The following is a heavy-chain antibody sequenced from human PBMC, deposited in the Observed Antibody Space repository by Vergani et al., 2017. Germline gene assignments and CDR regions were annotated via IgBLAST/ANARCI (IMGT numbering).Heavy chain of an antibody. CDR2: ISSDGSNK. V-gene: IGHV3-30-3*01. J-gene: IGHJ4*02. CDR1: GFTFSSYT. CDR3: ATAGAAYCRGASCYDFFEY. Sequence: QVQLVESGEGVVQPGRSLRLSCAASGFTFSSYTMHWVRQAPGKGLEWVAVISSDGSNKYYADSVRGRFTISRDNSKNTLYLQMNRLRPEDTAVYYCATAGAAYCRGASCYDFFEYWGQGTLVTVAS. D-gene: IGHD2-15*01.